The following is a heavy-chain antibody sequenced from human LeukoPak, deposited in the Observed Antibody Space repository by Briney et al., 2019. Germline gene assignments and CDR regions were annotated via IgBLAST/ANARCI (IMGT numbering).Heavy chain of an antibody. V-gene: IGHV1-8*02. Sequence: ASVEVSCKASGYTFTSYGINWVRQATGQGLEWMGWMNPNSGNTGYAQKFQGRVTMTRNTSISTAYMELSSLRSEDTAVYYCARVSGGARRLRWFDPWGQGTLVTVSS. J-gene: IGHJ5*02. CDR1: GYTFTSYG. D-gene: IGHD3-10*01. CDR2: MNPNSGNT. CDR3: ARVSGGARRLRWFDP.